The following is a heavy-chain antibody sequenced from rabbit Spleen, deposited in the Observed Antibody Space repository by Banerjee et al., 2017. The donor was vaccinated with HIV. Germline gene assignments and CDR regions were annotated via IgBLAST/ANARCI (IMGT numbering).Heavy chain of an antibody. CDR2: INAVTGKA. CDR1: GFSFSNKAV. CDR3: ARDLTGAIGWNFGW. Sequence: QEQLVESGGGLVQPGGSLKLSCKASGFSFSNKAVMCWVRQAPGKGLEWIACINAVTGKAVYASWAKGRYTFSKTSSTTVTLEMTSLTAADTATYFCARDLTGAIGWNFGWWGQGTLVTVS. J-gene: IGHJ4*01. V-gene: IGHV1S45*01. D-gene: IGHD4-1*01.